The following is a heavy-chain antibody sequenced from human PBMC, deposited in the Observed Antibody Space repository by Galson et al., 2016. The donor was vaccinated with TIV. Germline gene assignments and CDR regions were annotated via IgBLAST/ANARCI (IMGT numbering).Heavy chain of an antibody. CDR3: ARDHSYQSFDY. CDR2: IKEDGSTI. Sequence: SLRLSCAVSGFTFNNYWMSWVRQAPGKGLEWVANIKEDGSTIYYVDSVEGRFTISRDNAKNSLYLQMNSLRAEDTAMYYCARDHSYQSFDYWGQGTLDTVSS. J-gene: IGHJ4*02. D-gene: IGHD2-2*01. CDR1: GFTFNNYW. V-gene: IGHV3-7*01.